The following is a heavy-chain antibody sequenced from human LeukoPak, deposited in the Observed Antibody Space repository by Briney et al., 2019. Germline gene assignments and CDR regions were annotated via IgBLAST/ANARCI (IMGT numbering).Heavy chain of an antibody. CDR2: MNPNSGNT. CDR3: ARSGIAAAGSFDY. D-gene: IGHD6-13*01. V-gene: IGHV1-8*02. Sequence: ASVKVSCKASGGTFSSYAISWVRQAPGQGLERMGWMNPNSGNTGYAQKFQGRVTMTRNTSISTAYMELSSLRSEDTAVYYCARSGIAAAGSFDYWGQGTLVTVSS. CDR1: GGTFSSYA. J-gene: IGHJ4*02.